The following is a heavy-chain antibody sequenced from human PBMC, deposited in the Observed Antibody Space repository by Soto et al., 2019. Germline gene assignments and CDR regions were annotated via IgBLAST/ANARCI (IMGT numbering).Heavy chain of an antibody. J-gene: IGHJ4*02. Sequence: GASVKVSCKVSGYTLTDLSMQWVRQAPGKGLEWMGGFDPEDGETIYAQKFQGRVTMTEDTATDTAYMELSSLRSEDTAVYYCATHRIGRYLEWLQEDSLGYWGQGTLVTVSS. CDR1: GYTLTDLS. D-gene: IGHD3-3*01. CDR3: ATHRIGRYLEWLQEDSLGY. V-gene: IGHV1-24*01. CDR2: FDPEDGET.